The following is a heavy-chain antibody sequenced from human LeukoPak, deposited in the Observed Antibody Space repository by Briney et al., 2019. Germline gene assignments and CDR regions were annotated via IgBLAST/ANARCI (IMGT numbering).Heavy chain of an antibody. D-gene: IGHD3-9*01. CDR3: ARLYSDLLTGPGY. CDR2: INTHTGRP. Sequence: GASVKVPCKASGYTFTTYALTWVRQAPGQGLEWMGWINTHTGRPSYAQDFTGRFVFSLDSSVSTAYLQISRLQTGDTAVYYCARLYSDLLTGPGYWGQGTLLTVSS. V-gene: IGHV7-4-1*02. J-gene: IGHJ4*02. CDR1: GYTFTTYA.